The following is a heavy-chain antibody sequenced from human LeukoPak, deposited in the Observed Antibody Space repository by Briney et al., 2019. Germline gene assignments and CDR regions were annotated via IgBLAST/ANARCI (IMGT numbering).Heavy chain of an antibody. Sequence: GASVKVSCKASGGTFSSYAISWVRQAPGQGLEWMGGIIPIFGTANYAQKFQGRVTITADESTSTAYMELSSLRSEDTAVYYCARDYPVTTGHYYGMDVWGQGTTVTVSS. V-gene: IGHV1-69*13. J-gene: IGHJ6*02. CDR3: ARDYPVTTGHYYGMDV. CDR2: IIPIFGTA. CDR1: GGTFSSYA. D-gene: IGHD4-17*01.